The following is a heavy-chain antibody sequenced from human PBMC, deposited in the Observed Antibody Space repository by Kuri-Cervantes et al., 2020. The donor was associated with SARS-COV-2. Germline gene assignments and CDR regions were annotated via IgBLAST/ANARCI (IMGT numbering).Heavy chain of an antibody. CDR2: IYESGDT. Sequence: LRLSCTVSGASISSSTYYWGWIRQSPGKGLEWLGSIYESGDTYYSSSLKSRLSLSVDTSKNQFSLKLSSVTAADTAVYYCARQMMSSITIFGVVITRNWFDPWGQGTLVTVSS. V-gene: IGHV4-39*01. CDR3: ARQMMSSITIFGVVITRNWFDP. J-gene: IGHJ5*02. D-gene: IGHD3-3*01. CDR1: GASISSSTYY.